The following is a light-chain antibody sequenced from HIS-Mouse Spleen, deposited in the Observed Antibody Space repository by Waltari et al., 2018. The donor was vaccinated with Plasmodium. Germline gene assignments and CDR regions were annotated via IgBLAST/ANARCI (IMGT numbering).Light chain of an antibody. CDR1: QSISSW. V-gene: IGKV1-5*03. CDR3: QQYNSYSYT. CDR2: KAS. J-gene: IGKJ2*01. Sequence: DIQMTQSPSTLSASVGDRVTITCRASQSISSWLAWYQQKPGKAHKLLIYKASSLESGVTSRFSGSGSGTEFTLTISSLQPDDFATYYCQQYNSYSYTFGQGTKLEIK.